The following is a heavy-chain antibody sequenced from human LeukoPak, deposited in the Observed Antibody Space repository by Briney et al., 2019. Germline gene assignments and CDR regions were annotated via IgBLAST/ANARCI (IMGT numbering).Heavy chain of an antibody. V-gene: IGHV3-23*01. CDR3: AKNSFWSDCSSTSCSRFDP. J-gene: IGHJ5*02. Sequence: PGGSLRLSCAASGFTFSSYAMSWVRQAPGKGLEWVSAISGSGGSTYYADSVKGRFTISRDNSKNTLYLQMNSLRAEDTAVYYCAKNSFWSDCSSTSCSRFDPWGQGTLVAVSS. CDR1: GFTFSSYA. CDR2: ISGSGGST. D-gene: IGHD2-2*01.